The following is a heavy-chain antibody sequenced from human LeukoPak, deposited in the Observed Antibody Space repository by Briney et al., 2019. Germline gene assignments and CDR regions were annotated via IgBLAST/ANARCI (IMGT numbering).Heavy chain of an antibody. CDR2: INPNSGGT. J-gene: IGHJ3*02. D-gene: IGHD6-13*01. CDR3: ARAEIAAAVHDAFDI. CDR1: GYTFTGYY. Sequence: GASVKVSCKASGYTFTGYYMHWVRQAPGQGLEWMGRINPNSGGTNYAQKFQGRVTITTDESTSTAYMELSSLRSEDTAVYYCARAEIAAAVHDAFDIWGQGTMVTVSS. V-gene: IGHV1-2*06.